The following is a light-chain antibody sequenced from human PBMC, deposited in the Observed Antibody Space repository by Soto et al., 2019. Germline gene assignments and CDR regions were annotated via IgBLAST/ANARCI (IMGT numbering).Light chain of an antibody. CDR3: QQYSQWPLYT. J-gene: IGKJ2*01. Sequence: EIVMTQSPATLSVSPGEGVTLSCRASQSVSSNLAWYQQRPGQAPRLLIYGASTRATGIPARFSGSGSGTEFTLTISSLQSEDFALYYCQQYSQWPLYTFGQGTKVDIK. CDR2: GAS. V-gene: IGKV3-15*01. CDR1: QSVSSN.